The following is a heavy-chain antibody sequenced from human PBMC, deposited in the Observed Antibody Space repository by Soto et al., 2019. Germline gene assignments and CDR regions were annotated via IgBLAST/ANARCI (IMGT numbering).Heavy chain of an antibody. D-gene: IGHD3-22*01. CDR1: GGSLSSHF. V-gene: IGHV4-59*11. J-gene: IGHJ3*01. CDR2: IFYTGIT. CDR3: ARGGYDFSGVNFDEGFDF. Sequence: SETLSLTCTVSGGSLSSHFWAWIRQPPGKGLEWVGYIFYTGITNYNPSLQSRVSISVDTSKERFSLTLNSVTAADTAVYYCARGGYDFSGVNFDEGFDFWGQGIPVTVSS.